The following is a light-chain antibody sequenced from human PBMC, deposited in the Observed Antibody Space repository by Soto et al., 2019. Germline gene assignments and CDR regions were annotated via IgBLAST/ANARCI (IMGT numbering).Light chain of an antibody. CDR1: QTIDSW. V-gene: IGKV1-5*01. CDR2: DAT. J-gene: IGKJ5*01. CDR3: QQYNRLIT. Sequence: IQMTQSPSILSASVGDSVTITCRASQTIDSWVAWYQQKPGKAPKLLVYDATSLESGVSSRFSGSGYGTDFTLSINNLQPDDFATYYCQQYNRLITLGQGTRLEIK.